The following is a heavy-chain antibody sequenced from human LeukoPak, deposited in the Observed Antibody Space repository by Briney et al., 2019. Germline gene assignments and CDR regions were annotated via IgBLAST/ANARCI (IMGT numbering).Heavy chain of an antibody. CDR2: ISSGSSYK. Sequence: GGSLRLSCVASGFTFSTYTMNWIRQAPGRGLEWVSCISSGSSYKYYTDSVKGRFTISRDNAKKSLYLQMNSLRAEDTAVYYCANRGYGFDIWGQRTVVTVSS. J-gene: IGHJ3*02. CDR3: ANRGYGFDI. V-gene: IGHV3-21*01. CDR1: GFTFSTYT.